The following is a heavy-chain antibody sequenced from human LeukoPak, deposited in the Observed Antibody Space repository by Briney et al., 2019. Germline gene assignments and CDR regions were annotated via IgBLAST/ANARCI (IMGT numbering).Heavy chain of an antibody. V-gene: IGHV3-21*01. CDR2: ISSSSSYI. CDR3: ARDSRLYSNYNPLFGY. J-gene: IGHJ4*02. Sequence: GGSLRLSCAASGFTFSSYSMNWVRQAPGKGLEWVSSISSSSSYIYYADSVKGRFTISRDNAKNSLYLQMNSLRAEDTAVYYCARDSRLYSNYNPLFGYWGQGTLVTVSS. CDR1: GFTFSSYS. D-gene: IGHD4-11*01.